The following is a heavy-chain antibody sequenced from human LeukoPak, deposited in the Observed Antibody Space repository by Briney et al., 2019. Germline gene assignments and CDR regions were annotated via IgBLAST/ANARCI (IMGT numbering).Heavy chain of an antibody. Sequence: PSQTLSLTCAVSGGSINSGSYSWSWIRQPPGKGLEWIGYIYPRGSTYYNPSLKSRVILSLDKSANQFSLNLSSVTAADTAVYYCARFSPRAMGNYLDFWSQGTLVTVSS. CDR3: ARFSPRAMGNYLDF. CDR1: GGSINSGSYS. D-gene: IGHD7-27*01. CDR2: IYPRGST. J-gene: IGHJ4*02. V-gene: IGHV4-30-2*01.